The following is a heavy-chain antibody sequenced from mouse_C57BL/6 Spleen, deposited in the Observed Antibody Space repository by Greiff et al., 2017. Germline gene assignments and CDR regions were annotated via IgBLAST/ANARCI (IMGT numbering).Heavy chain of an antibody. CDR3: ARSGESTVVATDFDV. V-gene: IGHV1-26*01. CDR2: INPNNGGT. J-gene: IGHJ1*03. CDR1: GYTFTDYY. D-gene: IGHD1-1*01. Sequence: EVQLQQSGPELVKPGASVKISCKASGYTFTDYYMNWVKQSHGKSLEWIGDINPNNGGTSYNQKFKGKATLTVDKSSSTAYMELRSLTSEDSAVYYCARSGESTVVATDFDVWGTGTTVTVSS.